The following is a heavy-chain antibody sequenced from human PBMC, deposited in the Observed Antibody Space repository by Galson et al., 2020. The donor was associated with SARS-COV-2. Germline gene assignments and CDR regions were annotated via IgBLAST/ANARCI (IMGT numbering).Heavy chain of an antibody. V-gene: IGHV3-23*01. J-gene: IGHJ3*02. CDR1: GFSFGTYT. D-gene: IGHD3-22*01. CDR2: IGPRGTTT. Sequence: WGSLRLSCAASGFSFGTYTMSWVRHAPGKGLEWVAAIGPRGTTTHYAASVKGRFTISRDNSKNPLYLQLNSLRAEDTAVYYCAKDRGYYSGVDAFDIWGQGTMVTVSS. CDR3: AKDRGYYSGVDAFDI.